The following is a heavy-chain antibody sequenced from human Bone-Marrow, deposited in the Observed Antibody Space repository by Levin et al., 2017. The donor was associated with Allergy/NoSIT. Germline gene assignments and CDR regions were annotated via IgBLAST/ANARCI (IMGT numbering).Heavy chain of an antibody. J-gene: IGHJ5*02. D-gene: IGHD3-10*01. CDR3: ARAPPAGSYYFVEEDWFDP. V-gene: IGHV1-69*04. Sequence: SVKVSCKASGGTFSSYPISWVRQAPGQGLEWMGRIIPILGIANYAQKFQGRVTITADKSTSTAYMELSSLRSEDTAVYYCARAPPAGSYYFVEEDWFDPWGQGTLVTVSS. CDR1: GGTFSSYP. CDR2: IIPILGIA.